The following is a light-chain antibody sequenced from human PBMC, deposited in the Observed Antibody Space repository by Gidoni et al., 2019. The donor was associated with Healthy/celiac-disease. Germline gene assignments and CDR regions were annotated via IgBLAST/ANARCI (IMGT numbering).Light chain of an antibody. V-gene: IGKV3-20*01. CDR1: QSFSSSY. Sequence: IVLTQSPGTLSLSPGERATLSCRASQSFSSSYLAWYQQKPGQAPRLLIYGASSRATGIPDRFSGSGSGTDFTLTISRLEPEDFAVYYCQQYGSSPPITFXXXTRLEIK. J-gene: IGKJ5*01. CDR3: QQYGSSPPIT. CDR2: GAS.